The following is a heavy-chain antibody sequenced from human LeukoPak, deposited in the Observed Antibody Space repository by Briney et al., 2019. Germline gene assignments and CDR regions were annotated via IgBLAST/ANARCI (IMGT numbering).Heavy chain of an antibody. CDR1: GFTFSSYS. CDR2: ISSSSSYI. D-gene: IGHD7-27*01. V-gene: IGHV3-21*01. CDR3: ARDFRLVTGGFDY. Sequence: GGSLRLSCAASGFTFSSYSMNWVRQAPGKGLEWVSSISSSSSYIYYADSVKGRFTISRDNAKNSLYLQMNSLRAEDTAVYYCARDFRLVTGGFDYWGQETLVTVSS. J-gene: IGHJ4*02.